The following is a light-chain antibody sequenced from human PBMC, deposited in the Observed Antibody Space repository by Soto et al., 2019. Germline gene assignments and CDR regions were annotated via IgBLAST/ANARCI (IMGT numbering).Light chain of an antibody. CDR2: DDT. V-gene: IGLV1-40*01. Sequence: QSVLTQSPSVSGAPGQRVTISCTGGSSDIGAGHGVHWYQQLPGTAPKLLIYDDTNRPSGVPDRFSGSKAGTSASLAITGRQADDEGDYYCHSDDSSQTAVVFGGGTKLTVL. CDR1: SSDIGAGHG. CDR3: HSDDSSQTAVV. J-gene: IGLJ3*02.